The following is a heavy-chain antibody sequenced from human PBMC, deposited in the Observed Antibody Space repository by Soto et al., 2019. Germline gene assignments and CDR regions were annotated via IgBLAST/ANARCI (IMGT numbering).Heavy chain of an antibody. V-gene: IGHV4-34*01. CDR3: ARAFYGDYAYFDY. CDR2: INHSGST. Sequence: QVQLQQWGAGPLKPSETLSLTCAVYGGSFSGYYWSWIRQPPGKGLEWIGEINHSGSTNYNPSLKSRVTISVDTSKNQYSLKLSSVTAADTAVYYCARAFYGDYAYFDYWGQGTLVTVSS. CDR1: GGSFSGYY. J-gene: IGHJ4*02. D-gene: IGHD4-17*01.